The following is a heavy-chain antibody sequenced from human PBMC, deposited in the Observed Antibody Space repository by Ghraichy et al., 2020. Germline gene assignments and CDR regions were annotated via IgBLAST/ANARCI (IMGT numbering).Heavy chain of an antibody. Sequence: SGPTLVKPTQTLTLTCTFSGFSLSPSGVGVAWIRQPPGKALECLALIFSDDDKRYSPSLRSRLTITEDTSKKQVVLTMTNMNPVDTGTYYCAHSYYYFLDAFDVWGQGTMVTVSS. CDR3: AHSYYYFLDAFDV. J-gene: IGHJ3*01. D-gene: IGHD2/OR15-2a*01. V-gene: IGHV2-5*02. CDR2: IFSDDDK. CDR1: GFSLSPSGVG.